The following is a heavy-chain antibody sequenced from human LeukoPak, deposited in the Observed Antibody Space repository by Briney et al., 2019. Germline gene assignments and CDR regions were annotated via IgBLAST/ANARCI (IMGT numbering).Heavy chain of an antibody. CDR2: IYYSGST. CDR1: GGSISSSNYY. CDR3: ARDRGGVRYFDWPRPYYFDY. J-gene: IGHJ4*02. V-gene: IGHV4-39*07. D-gene: IGHD3-9*01. Sequence: SETLSLTCTVSGGSISSSNYYWGWIRQPPGKGLEWIGSIYYSGSTYYNPSLKSRVTISVDTSKNQFSLKLSSVTAADTAVYYCARDRGGVRYFDWPRPYYFDYWGQGTLVTVSS.